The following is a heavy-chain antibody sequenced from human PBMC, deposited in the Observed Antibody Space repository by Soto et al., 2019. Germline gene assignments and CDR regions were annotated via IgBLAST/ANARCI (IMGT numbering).Heavy chain of an antibody. D-gene: IGHD3-3*01. CDR1: GDSVSSNSAA. CDR2: TYYRSKWYN. V-gene: IGHV6-1*01. CDR3: ARDPTYYDFWSGYYADY. J-gene: IGHJ4*02. Sequence: QVQLQQSGPGLVKPSQTLSLTCAISGDSVSSNSAAWNWIRQSPSRGLEWLGRTYYRSKWYNDYAVSVKSRITINPDTSKNQFSLQLNSLTPEDTAVYYCARDPTYYDFWSGYYADYWGQGTLVTVSS.